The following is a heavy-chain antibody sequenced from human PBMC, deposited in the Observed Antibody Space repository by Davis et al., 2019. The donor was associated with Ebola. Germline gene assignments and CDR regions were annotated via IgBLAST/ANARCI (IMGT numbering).Heavy chain of an antibody. CDR1: GGTFSSYA. D-gene: IGHD4-17*01. CDR3: AKTVDYGDYVLTGLDV. Sequence: AASVKVSCKASGGTFSSYAISWVRQAPGQGLEWMGGIIPIFGTANYAQKFQGRVTITADKSTTTAYMELSSLRSEDTAVYYCAKTVDYGDYVLTGLDVWGQGTTVIVSS. J-gene: IGHJ6*02. V-gene: IGHV1-69*06. CDR2: IIPIFGTA.